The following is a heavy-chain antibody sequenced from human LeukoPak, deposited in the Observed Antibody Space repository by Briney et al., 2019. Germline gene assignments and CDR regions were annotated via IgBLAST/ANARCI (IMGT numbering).Heavy chain of an antibody. CDR1: GGSISSYY. V-gene: IGHV4-59*01. CDR2: IYYSGST. CDR3: ARDHPGYYDSSGYGAFDI. Sequence: SETLSLTCTVSGGSISSYYWSWIRQPPGKGLEWIGYIYYSGSTNYNPSLKSRVTISVDTSKNQFSLKLSSVTAADTAVYYCARDHPGYYDSSGYGAFDIRGQGTMVTVSS. D-gene: IGHD3-22*01. J-gene: IGHJ3*02.